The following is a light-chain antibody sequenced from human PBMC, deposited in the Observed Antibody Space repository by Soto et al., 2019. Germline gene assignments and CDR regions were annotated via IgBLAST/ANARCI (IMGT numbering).Light chain of an antibody. V-gene: IGLV1-40*01. CDR2: GNS. Sequence: QSVLTQPPSVSGAPGQRVTISCTGSSSNIGAGYDVHWYQQLPGTAPKLLISGNSNRPSGVPDRFSGSKSGTSASLAITGLQAEDEADYSCQSYDRSLSGRVFGTGTKLTVL. J-gene: IGLJ1*01. CDR1: SSNIGAGYD. CDR3: QSYDRSLSGRV.